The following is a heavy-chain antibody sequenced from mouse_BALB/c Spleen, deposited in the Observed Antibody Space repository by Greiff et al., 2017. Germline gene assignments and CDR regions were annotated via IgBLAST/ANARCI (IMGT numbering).Heavy chain of an antibody. CDR2: IRSKSNNYAT. D-gene: IGHD1-1*01. CDR3: VRQTSSSWFAY. V-gene: IGHV10-1*02. CDR1: GFTFNTYA. Sequence: EVQVVESGGGLVQPKGSLKLSCAASGFTFNTYAMNWVRQAPGKGLEWVARIRSKSNNYATYYADSVKDRFTISRDDSQSMLYLLMNNLKTEDTAMYYCVRQTSSSWFAYWGQGTLVTVSA. J-gene: IGHJ3*01.